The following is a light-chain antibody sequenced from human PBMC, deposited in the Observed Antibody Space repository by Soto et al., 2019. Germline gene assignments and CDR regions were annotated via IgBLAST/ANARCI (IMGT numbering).Light chain of an antibody. CDR3: QKFNTAPLT. V-gene: IGKV1-27*01. Sequence: DIQMTQSPSSLSASVGDRVTIPCRASQDISVYLAWYQQKPGKVPKLLIYSASTLQSGVPSRFSGSGSATDFTLNISSLQPEDFSTYFCQKFNTAPLTFGQGTRLEIK. J-gene: IGKJ5*01. CDR2: SAS. CDR1: QDISVY.